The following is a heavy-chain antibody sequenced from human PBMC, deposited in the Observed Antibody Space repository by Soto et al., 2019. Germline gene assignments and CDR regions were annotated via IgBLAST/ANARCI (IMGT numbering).Heavy chain of an antibody. D-gene: IGHD6-19*01. J-gene: IGHJ6*03. Sequence: GGSLRLSCAASGFTFSSYAMSWVRQAPGKGLEWVSAISGSGGSTYYADSVKGRFTISRDNSKNTLYLQMNSLRAEDTAVYYCAKGSSADYYYYYYMDVWGKGTTVTVSS. CDR3: AKGSSADYYYYYYMDV. CDR1: GFTFSSYA. CDR2: ISGSGGST. V-gene: IGHV3-23*01.